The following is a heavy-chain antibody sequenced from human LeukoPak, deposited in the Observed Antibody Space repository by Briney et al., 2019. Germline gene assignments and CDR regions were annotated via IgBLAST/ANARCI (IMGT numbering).Heavy chain of an antibody. J-gene: IGHJ4*02. V-gene: IGHV4-4*02. CDR2: ISLTGET. D-gene: IGHD1-26*01. Sequence: SETLSLTCGVSGGSISSTNWRSWVRPPPGEGMEWIGEISLTGETNYNPSLNGRGTMSRGGSRNQLSLALTSVTAADTAIYYCSRESGAFCPFGYWGQGTLVIVPP. CDR1: GGSISSTNW. CDR3: SRESGAFCPFGY.